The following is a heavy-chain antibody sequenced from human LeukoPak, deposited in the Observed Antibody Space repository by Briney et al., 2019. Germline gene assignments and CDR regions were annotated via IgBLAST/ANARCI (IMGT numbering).Heavy chain of an antibody. V-gene: IGHV1-69*05. CDR3: ARESTGVGATDY. Sequence: ASVKVSCKASGGTFSSYAISWVRQAPGQGLEWMGGIIPIFGTANYAQKFQGRVMITTDESTSTAYMELSSLRSEDTAVYYCARESTGVGATDYWGQGTLVTVSS. CDR2: IIPIFGTA. CDR1: GGTFSSYA. J-gene: IGHJ4*02. D-gene: IGHD1-26*01.